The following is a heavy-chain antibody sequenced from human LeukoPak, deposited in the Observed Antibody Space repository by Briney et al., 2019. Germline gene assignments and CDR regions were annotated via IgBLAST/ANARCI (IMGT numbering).Heavy chain of an antibody. CDR3: TTPDSRGSGSKWSLNH. J-gene: IGHJ4*02. Sequence: PGGSLRLSCAASGITFNEIWMTWVRQAPGKGLEWVGRVKSKNGGGTIDYAEALKDIFIISRDDSKNMLYLQMNSLKTEDTAMYYCTTPDSRGSGSKWSLNHWGQGTPVTVSS. V-gene: IGHV3-15*01. CDR2: VKSKNGGGTI. D-gene: IGHD3-22*01. CDR1: GITFNEIW.